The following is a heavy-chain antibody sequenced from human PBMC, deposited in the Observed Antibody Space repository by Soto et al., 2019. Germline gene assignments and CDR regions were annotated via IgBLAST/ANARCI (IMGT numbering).Heavy chain of an antibody. Sequence: SETLSLTCTVSGGSINTYYWNWMRQTPGKGLEWIGYISYSGSTNYNPSLKSRVTISVDTSENQFSLRLSSMTAADTAVYYCARAGIWFGTRWDVWGQGTTVT. CDR2: ISYSGST. CDR3: ARAGIWFGTRWDV. D-gene: IGHD3-10*01. CDR1: GGSINTYY. V-gene: IGHV4-59*08. J-gene: IGHJ6*02.